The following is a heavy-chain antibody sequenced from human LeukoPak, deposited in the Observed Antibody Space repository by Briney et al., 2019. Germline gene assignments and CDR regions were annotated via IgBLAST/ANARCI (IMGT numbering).Heavy chain of an antibody. CDR3: ARDLWFGESVFDY. Sequence: SETLSLTCTVSGGSISSYYWSWIRQPPGKGLEWIGYIYYSGSTYYNPSLKSRVTISVDTSKNQFSLKLSSVTAADTAVYYCARDLWFGESVFDYWGQGTLVTVSS. J-gene: IGHJ4*02. CDR2: IYYSGST. CDR1: GGSISSYY. D-gene: IGHD3-10*01. V-gene: IGHV4-30-4*08.